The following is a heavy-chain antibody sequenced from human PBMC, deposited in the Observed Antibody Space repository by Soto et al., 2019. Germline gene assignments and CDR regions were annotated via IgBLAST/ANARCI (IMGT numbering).Heavy chain of an antibody. V-gene: IGHV1-8*01. J-gene: IGHJ2*01. CDR1: GYTFTSYD. Sequence: ASVKVSCKDSGYTFTSYDINWVRQATGQGLEWMGWMNPNRGNTGYAQKFQGRVTMTRNTSISTAYMELSSLRFEDTAVCYCARGGYRSGLGFWYFELWGRGTLVTVSS. CDR3: ARGGYRSGLGFWYFEL. D-gene: IGHD6-19*01. CDR2: MNPNRGNT.